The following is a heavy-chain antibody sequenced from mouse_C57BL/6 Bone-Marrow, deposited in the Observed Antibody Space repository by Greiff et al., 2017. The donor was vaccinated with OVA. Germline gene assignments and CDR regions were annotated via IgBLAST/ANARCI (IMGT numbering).Heavy chain of an antibody. Sequence: VKVVESGPELVKPGASVKISCKASGYAFSSSWMNWVKQRPGKGLEWIGRIYPGDGDTNYNGKFKGKATLTADKSSSTAYMQLSSLTSEDSAVYFCARFPGPYFDYWGQGTTLTVSS. D-gene: IGHD4-1*01. CDR1: GYAFSSSW. CDR2: IYPGDGDT. V-gene: IGHV1-82*01. CDR3: ARFPGPYFDY. J-gene: IGHJ2*01.